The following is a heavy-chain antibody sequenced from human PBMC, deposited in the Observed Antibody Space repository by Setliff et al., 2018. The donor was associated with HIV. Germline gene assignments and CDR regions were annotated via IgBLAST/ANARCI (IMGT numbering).Heavy chain of an antibody. J-gene: IGHJ4*02. V-gene: IGHV4-39*01. CDR2: IYYSGST. CDR1: GDSVSNVGYY. D-gene: IGHD5-12*01. Sequence: PSETLSLTCTVSGDSVSNVGYYWGWIRQSPGKGLEWIGSIYYSGSTSYNPSLESRVTISVHTSKNQFSLRLTSVTAADTAVYYCVRIWDIVGGPSDYWGLGNMVTVSS. CDR3: VRIWDIVGGPSDY.